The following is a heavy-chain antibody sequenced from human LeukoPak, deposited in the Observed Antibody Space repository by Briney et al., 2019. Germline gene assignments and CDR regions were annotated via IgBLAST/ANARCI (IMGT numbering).Heavy chain of an antibody. J-gene: IGHJ4*02. Sequence: PGESLRLSCAASGFTFSTYWMSWVRQAPGKGLEWVANINPDGSVKYYMDFVKGRFTISRDNSKNTLYLQMNSLRAEDTAIYYCAKGLIPLWGSGSTLTGYFDYWGRGTLVTVSS. D-gene: IGHD3-10*01. CDR1: GFTFSTYW. V-gene: IGHV3-7*03. CDR3: AKGLIPLWGSGSTLTGYFDY. CDR2: INPDGSVK.